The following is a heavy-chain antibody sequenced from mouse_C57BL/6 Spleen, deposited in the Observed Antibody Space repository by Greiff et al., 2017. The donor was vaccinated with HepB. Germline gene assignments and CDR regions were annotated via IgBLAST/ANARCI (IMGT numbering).Heavy chain of an antibody. CDR3: AKGYGSSPFDY. V-gene: IGHV1-82*01. D-gene: IGHD1-1*01. CDR1: GYAFSSSW. CDR2: IYPGDGDT. Sequence: VQLQQSGPELVKPGASVKISCKASGYAFSSSWMNWVKQRPGKGLEWIGRIYPGDGDTNYNGKFKGKATLTADKSSSTAYMQLSSLTSEDSAVYFCAKGYGSSPFDYWGQGTTLTVSS. J-gene: IGHJ2*01.